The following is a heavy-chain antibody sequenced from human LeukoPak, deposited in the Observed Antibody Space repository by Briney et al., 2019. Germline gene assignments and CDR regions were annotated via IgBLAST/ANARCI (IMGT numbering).Heavy chain of an antibody. CDR1: GDSISSGNSY. D-gene: IGHD3-22*01. V-gene: IGHV4-39*01. CDR3: ARHVHYHDFSGFLA. J-gene: IGHJ5*02. CDR2: IYYIGNT. Sequence: SETLPLTCTVSGDSISSGNSYWGWIRQPPGEGLEWIGTIYYIGNTYYSPSLNSRDTMSVDTSKNQFSLKLTSMTAADTAVYYCARHVHYHDFSGFLAWGQGTLVTVSS.